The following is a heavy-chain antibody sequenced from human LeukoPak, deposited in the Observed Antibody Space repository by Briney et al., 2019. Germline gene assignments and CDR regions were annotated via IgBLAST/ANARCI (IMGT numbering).Heavy chain of an antibody. D-gene: IGHD3-9*01. V-gene: IGHV3-72*01. J-gene: IGHJ4*02. CDR2: TRNKANSYTT. Sequence: GGSLRLSCAASGFTFSDHYMDWVRQAPGKGLEWVGRTRNKANSYTTEYAASVKGRFTNSRDDSKNSLYLQMNSLKTEATAVYYCARGYYDILTGYIQGDYWGQGTLVTVSS. CDR1: GFTFSDHY. CDR3: ARGYYDILTGYIQGDY.